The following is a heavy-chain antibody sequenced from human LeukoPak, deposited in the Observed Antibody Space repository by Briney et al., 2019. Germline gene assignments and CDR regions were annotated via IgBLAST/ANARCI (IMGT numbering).Heavy chain of an antibody. Sequence: PGASVKVSCKASGYTFTSYGISWVRQAPGQGLEWMGGIIPIFGTANYAQKFQGRVTMTRDTSTSTGYMELNSLRSDDTAVYYCARGIQPNRYYYDSSGYCNYWGQGTLVTVSS. CDR2: IIPIFGTA. D-gene: IGHD3-22*01. CDR3: ARGIQPNRYYYDSSGYCNY. J-gene: IGHJ4*02. V-gene: IGHV1-69*05. CDR1: GYTFTSYG.